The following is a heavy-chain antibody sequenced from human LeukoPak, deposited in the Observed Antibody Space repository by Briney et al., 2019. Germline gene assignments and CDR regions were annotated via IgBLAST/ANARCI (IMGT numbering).Heavy chain of an antibody. CDR2: ISAYNDNK. J-gene: IGHJ4*02. D-gene: IGHD3-10*02. CDR1: GYIFTNYG. CDR3: ARGLGSGSYSAY. Sequence: VASVTVSCKASGYIFTNYGISWVRQAPGQGVERMGWISAYNDNKNYAKMVQGRITITEDTSTSTAYMELKSLRSDDTAVHYCARGLGSGSYSAYWGQGTLVTVSS. V-gene: IGHV1-18*01.